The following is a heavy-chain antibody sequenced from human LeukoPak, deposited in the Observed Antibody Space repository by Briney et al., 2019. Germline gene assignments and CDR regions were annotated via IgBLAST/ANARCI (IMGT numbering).Heavy chain of an antibody. D-gene: IGHD1-26*01. Sequence: SETLSLTCTVSGGSISSGDYYRSWIRQPPGKGLEWIGYIYYSGSTNYNPSLKSRVTISVDTSKNQFSLKLSSVTAADTAVYYCARESGSYLKGAFDIWGQGTMVTVSS. CDR1: GGSISSGDYY. CDR2: IYYSGST. V-gene: IGHV4-61*08. CDR3: ARESGSYLKGAFDI. J-gene: IGHJ3*02.